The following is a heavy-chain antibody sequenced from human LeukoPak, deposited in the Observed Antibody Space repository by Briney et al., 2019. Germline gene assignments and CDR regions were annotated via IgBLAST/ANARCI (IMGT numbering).Heavy chain of an antibody. CDR1: GLTVSSNY. CDR2: IYSSGIT. V-gene: IGHV3-53*01. J-gene: IGHJ4*02. Sequence: GGSLRLSCAASGLTVSSNYMTWVRQAPGKGLEWVSVIYSSGITYYADSVKGRFTISRDNSKNTLHLQMNSLRAEDTAVYYCARERDYSGWQFDYWGQGTLVIVSS. D-gene: IGHD6-19*01. CDR3: ARERDYSGWQFDY.